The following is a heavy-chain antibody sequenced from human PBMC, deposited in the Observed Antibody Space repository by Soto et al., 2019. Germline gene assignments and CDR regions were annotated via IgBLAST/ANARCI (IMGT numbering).Heavy chain of an antibody. J-gene: IGHJ4*02. V-gene: IGHV1-18*01. Sequence: QVQVMQSGAQLTQPEASVKVSCETSGYPLPTYGLSWVRQAPGQGLEWMGWIVGDSGNTVYAQKFQGRVTMYRDTSTSTGYMELRRLTSDDSALYYCATVSGYGSGSRRFDFWGQGTLVSVSS. CDR3: ATVSGYGSGSRRFDF. D-gene: IGHD3-10*01. CDR2: IVGDSGNT. CDR1: GYPLPTYG.